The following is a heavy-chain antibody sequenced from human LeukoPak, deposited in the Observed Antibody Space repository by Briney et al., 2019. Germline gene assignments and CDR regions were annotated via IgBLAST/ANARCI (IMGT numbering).Heavy chain of an antibody. J-gene: IGHJ4*02. CDR2: IYTSGGT. CDR3: ARLTRLSTSPDRYYLDY. V-gene: IGHV4-4*09. CDR1: GDSISSYF. D-gene: IGHD6-6*01. Sequence: SETLSLTCTVSGDSISSYFWSWLRQPPGKGLEWIGYIYTSGGTNYIPSLQGRVTISIDTSKNQFSLKLSSVTAADSAVYYCARLTRLSTSPDRYYLDYWGQGTLVTVSS.